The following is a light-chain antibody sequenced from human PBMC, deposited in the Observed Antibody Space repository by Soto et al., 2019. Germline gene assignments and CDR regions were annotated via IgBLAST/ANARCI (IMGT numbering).Light chain of an antibody. J-gene: IGLJ2*01. CDR1: SSNIGTNT. CDR2: SNN. CDR3: AVWDDSLNGVV. V-gene: IGLV1-44*01. Sequence: QSVLTQPPSASGTPGQRVTISCSGSSSNIGTNTVNWYHQLPGTAPKLLIYSNNQRPSGVPDRFSGPKSGTSASLAISGLQSEDEADYYCAVWDDSLNGVVFGGGTKLTVL.